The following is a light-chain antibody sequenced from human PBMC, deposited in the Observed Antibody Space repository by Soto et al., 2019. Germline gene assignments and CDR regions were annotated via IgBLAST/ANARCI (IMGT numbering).Light chain of an antibody. J-gene: IGLJ1*01. Sequence: QTVLTQPPSVSAAPGQKVTISCSGSSSKIGGNSVSWYQQLPGTAPKLLIYDDNKRPSGTPDRFSGSKSGTSATLGITGFQTGDEGDYYCGSWDSSLSGYVFGTGTTVTVL. CDR2: DDN. V-gene: IGLV1-51*01. CDR3: GSWDSSLSGYV. CDR1: SSKIGGNS.